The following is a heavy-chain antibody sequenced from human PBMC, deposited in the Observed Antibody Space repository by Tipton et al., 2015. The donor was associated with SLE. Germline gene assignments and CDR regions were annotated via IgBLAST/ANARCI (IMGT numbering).Heavy chain of an antibody. CDR2: IHYSGST. CDR3: ARGREAGLFDI. Sequence: LRLSCTVSGGSISSGVYYWSWIRQRPGKGLEWFGYIHYSGSTYYNPSLKSRITMSVDTSKNQFSLQMNSVSAADTAVYYCARGREAGLFDIWGPGTVVTVSS. J-gene: IGHJ3*02. D-gene: IGHD1-26*01. CDR1: GGSISSGVYY. V-gene: IGHV4-31*03.